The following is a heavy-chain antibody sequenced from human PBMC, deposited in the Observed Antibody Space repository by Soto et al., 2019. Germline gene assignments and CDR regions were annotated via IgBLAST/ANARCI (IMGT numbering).Heavy chain of an antibody. CDR2: ITAGSDTV. CDR1: GFTFSAYS. J-gene: IGHJ5*02. Sequence: GGSLRLSCAASGFTFSAYSMNWARQAPGKGLEWVSYITAGSDTVFYADSVKGRFTISRDNAKNSLYLQMNSLGDEDTAVYYCARDNGMAGSFDPWGPGTLVTVSS. D-gene: IGHD2-8*01. V-gene: IGHV3-48*02. CDR3: ARDNGMAGSFDP.